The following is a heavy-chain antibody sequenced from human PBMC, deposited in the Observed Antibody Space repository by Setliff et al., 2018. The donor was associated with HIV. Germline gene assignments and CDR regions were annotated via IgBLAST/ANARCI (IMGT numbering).Heavy chain of an antibody. CDR1: GFTFRTFA. Sequence: PGGSLRLSCGASGFTFRTFAMHWVRQAPGKGLEWVSVITYDGSRKYYVDSVKGRFTISKDNSKNTLYLQMNSLRVDDTAVYYCARDRGHQLGHLDYWGQGTLVTVSS. CDR3: ARDRGHQLGHLDY. CDR2: ITYDGSRK. D-gene: IGHD1-1*01. V-gene: IGHV3-30*07. J-gene: IGHJ4*02.